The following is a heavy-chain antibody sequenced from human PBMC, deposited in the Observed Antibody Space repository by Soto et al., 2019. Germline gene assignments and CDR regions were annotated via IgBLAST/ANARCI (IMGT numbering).Heavy chain of an antibody. CDR3: ARDRDYGDYIIHYYYYYGMDV. Sequence: QVQLVQSGAEVKKPGASVKVSCKASGYTFTSYGISWVRQAPGQGLEWMGWISAYNGNTNYAQKLQGRVTMTTDTSQSTAYMELRSLRSDDTAVYYCARDRDYGDYIIHYYYYYGMDVWGQGTTVTVSS. CDR2: ISAYNGNT. J-gene: IGHJ6*02. D-gene: IGHD4-17*01. CDR1: GYTFTSYG. V-gene: IGHV1-18*01.